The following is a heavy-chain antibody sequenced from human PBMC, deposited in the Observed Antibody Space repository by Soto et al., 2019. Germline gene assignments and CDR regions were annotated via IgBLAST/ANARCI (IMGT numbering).Heavy chain of an antibody. J-gene: IGHJ6*02. CDR3: ARAKEYTRSSGMDV. Sequence: SQTLSLTCAISGDSVSSNSAAWIWIRQSPSRGLEWLGRTYYRSKWYSDYSLSVKSRITINPDTSKDQFSLQLNSVTPEDTALYYCARAKEYTRSSGMDVWGQGTTVTVSS. D-gene: IGHD6-6*01. CDR1: GDSVSSNSAA. CDR2: TYYRSKWYS. V-gene: IGHV6-1*01.